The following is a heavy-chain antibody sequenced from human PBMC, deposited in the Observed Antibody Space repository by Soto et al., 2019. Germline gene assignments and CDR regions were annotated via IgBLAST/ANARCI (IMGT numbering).Heavy chain of an antibody. CDR3: GRSNAKPNRGFHYYYYMDV. CDR2: INHSGST. J-gene: IGHJ6*03. D-gene: IGHD4-4*01. Sequence: PSETLSLTCAIYGGSFSGYYWCWIRQPPGKGLEWIGEINHSGSTNYNPSLKSRVTISVDTSKNQFSLKLSSVTAADTAVYYCGRSNAKPNRGFHYYYYMDVWGKGTTVTV. V-gene: IGHV4-34*01. CDR1: GGSFSGYY.